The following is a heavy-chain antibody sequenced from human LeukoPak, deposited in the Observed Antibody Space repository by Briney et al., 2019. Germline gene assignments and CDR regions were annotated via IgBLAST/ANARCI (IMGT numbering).Heavy chain of an antibody. J-gene: IGHJ4*02. D-gene: IGHD6-19*01. CDR1: GFTFSSYW. Sequence: GGSLRLSCAASGFTFSSYWMHWVRQAPGKGLVWVSRINSDGSSTSYADSVKGRFTISRDNAKNSLYLQMNSLRAEDTAVYYCARDPDRSGSGCHGGVCNYWGQGTLVTVSS. V-gene: IGHV3-74*01. CDR3: ARDPDRSGSGCHGGVCNY. CDR2: INSDGSST.